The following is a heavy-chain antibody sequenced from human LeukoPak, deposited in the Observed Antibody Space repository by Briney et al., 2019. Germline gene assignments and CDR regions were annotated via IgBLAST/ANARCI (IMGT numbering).Heavy chain of an antibody. V-gene: IGHV1-46*01. J-gene: IGHJ4*02. Sequence: ASVKVSCKASGYTFTSYGISWVRQAPGQGLEWMGIINPSGGSTSYAQKFQGRVTMTRDMSTSTVYMELSSLRSEDTAVYYCARDDHSSGCVDYWGQGTLVTVSS. CDR3: ARDDHSSGCVDY. CDR2: INPSGGST. D-gene: IGHD6-19*01. CDR1: GYTFTSYG.